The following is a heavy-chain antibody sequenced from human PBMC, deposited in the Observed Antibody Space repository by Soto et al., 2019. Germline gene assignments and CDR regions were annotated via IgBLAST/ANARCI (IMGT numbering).Heavy chain of an antibody. V-gene: IGHV3-49*04. CDR2: IRSKAYGGTT. Sequence: HPVGSLRFSCTASGFTFGDYAMSWVRQAPGKGLEWVGFIRSKAYGGTTEYAASVKGRFTISRDDSKSIAYLQMNSLKTEDTAVYYCTRFSSGSPRARAFDIWGQGTMVTVSS. CDR1: GFTFGDYA. J-gene: IGHJ3*02. D-gene: IGHD1-26*01. CDR3: TRFSSGSPRARAFDI.